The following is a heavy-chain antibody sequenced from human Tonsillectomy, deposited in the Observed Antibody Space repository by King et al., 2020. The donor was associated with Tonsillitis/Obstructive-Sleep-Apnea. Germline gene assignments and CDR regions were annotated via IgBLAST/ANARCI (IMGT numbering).Heavy chain of an antibody. CDR2: ISYDGSNK. CDR1: GFTFSNYA. CDR3: ARAVDYLDYYYYMDV. Sequence: VQLVESGGGVVQPGRSLRLSCAASGFTFSNYAIHWVRQAPGKGLEWVAVISYDGSNKYYTDSVKGRFTISRDNSKNTLYLQMNSLRAEDTAVYYCARAVDYLDYYYYMDVWGKGTTVTVSS. J-gene: IGHJ6*03. V-gene: IGHV3-30*10. D-gene: IGHD4-11*01.